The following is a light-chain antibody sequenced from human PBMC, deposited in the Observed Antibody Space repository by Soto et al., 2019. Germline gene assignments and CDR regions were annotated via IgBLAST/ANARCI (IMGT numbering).Light chain of an antibody. J-gene: IGKJ1*01. CDR1: QSVDTN. Sequence: EIVMTQSPATLSLSPGDTATLSCRASQSVDTNLAWYVQKPGQAPRRLMYGVSTWGTGVTARFSGSGSGTEFTLTISSLQSEDFAIYYCQQYNSYPWTFGQGTKVEIK. CDR3: QQYNSYPWT. V-gene: IGKV3D-15*01. CDR2: GVS.